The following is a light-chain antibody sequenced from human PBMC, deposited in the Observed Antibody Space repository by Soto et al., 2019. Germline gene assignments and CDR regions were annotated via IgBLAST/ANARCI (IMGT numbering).Light chain of an antibody. CDR2: DVS. CDR1: SSEVGGYNY. CDR3: SSYTSSSIV. Sequence: QSALAQPASVSGSPGQSITISCTGTSSEVGGYNYVSWYQQHPGKAPKLMIYDVSNRPSGVSNRFSGSKSGNTASLTISGLQAEDEADYYCSSYTSSSIVFGTGTKVTVL. J-gene: IGLJ1*01. V-gene: IGLV2-14*01.